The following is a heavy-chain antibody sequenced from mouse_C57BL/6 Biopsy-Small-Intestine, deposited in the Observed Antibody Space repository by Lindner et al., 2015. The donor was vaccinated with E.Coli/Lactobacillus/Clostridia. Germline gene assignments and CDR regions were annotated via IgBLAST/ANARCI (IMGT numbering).Heavy chain of an antibody. CDR1: GYSFTDYN. CDR2: INPNYGTT. Sequence: VQLQESGPELVKPGASVKISCKASGYSFTDYNMNWVKQSNGKSLEWIGVINPNYGTTSYNQKFKGKATLTVDQSSSTAYMQLNSLTSEDSAVYYCASYSNYYGNPRAWFAYWGQGTLVTVSA. J-gene: IGHJ3*01. D-gene: IGHD2-5*01. CDR3: ASYSNYYGNPRAWFAY. V-gene: IGHV1-39*01.